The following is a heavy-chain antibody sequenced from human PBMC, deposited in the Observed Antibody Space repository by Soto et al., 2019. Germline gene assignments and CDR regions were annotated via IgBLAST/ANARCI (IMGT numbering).Heavy chain of an antibody. V-gene: IGHV1-18*01. D-gene: IGHD6-13*01. CDR3: AREFSSSWYSYYYYGMDV. J-gene: IGHJ6*02. Sequence: ASVKVSCKASGYTFTSYGISWVRQAPGQGLERMGWISAYNGNTNYAQKLQGRVTMTTDTSSSTAYMELRSLRSDDTALYYCAREFSSSWYSYYYYGMDVWGQGTTVTVSS. CDR1: GYTFTSYG. CDR2: ISAYNGNT.